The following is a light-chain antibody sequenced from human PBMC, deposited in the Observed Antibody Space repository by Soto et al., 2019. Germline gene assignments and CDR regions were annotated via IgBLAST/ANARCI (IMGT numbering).Light chain of an antibody. V-gene: IGKV3-15*01. CDR3: RQYYNWPLEYT. CDR2: TAS. Sequence: EIVMTQSPGTLSVSPGERVTLSCRASQSVSSKVAWYQQKPGQAPRLLIFTASLRATGVPARFSGSGSGTEFTLTISSLQSEDFAVYWCRQYYNWPLEYTFGQGTKLEI. J-gene: IGKJ2*01. CDR1: QSVSSK.